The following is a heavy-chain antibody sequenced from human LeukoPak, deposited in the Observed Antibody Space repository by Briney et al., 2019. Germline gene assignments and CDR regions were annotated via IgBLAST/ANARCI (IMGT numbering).Heavy chain of an antibody. Sequence: SETLSLTCTVSGGSISSYYWSWIRQPPGKGLEWIGYIHYSGSTNYNPSLKSRVTISVDTSKNQFSLKLSSVTAADTAVYYCARTPGYSYGRAAIGAFDIWGQGTMVTVSS. J-gene: IGHJ3*02. V-gene: IGHV4-59*01. D-gene: IGHD5-18*01. CDR3: ARTPGYSYGRAAIGAFDI. CDR1: GGSISSYY. CDR2: IHYSGST.